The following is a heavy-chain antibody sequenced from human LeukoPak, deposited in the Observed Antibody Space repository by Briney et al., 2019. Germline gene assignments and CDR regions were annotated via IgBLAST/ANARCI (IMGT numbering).Heavy chain of an antibody. J-gene: IGHJ3*02. CDR1: GGSISSGGYY. Sequence: PSETLSLTCTVSGGSISSGGYYWSWIRQHPGKGLEWIGYIYYSGSTYYNPSLKSRVTISVDTSKNQFSLKLSSVTAADTAVYYCARGGYCSGGSCPEDDAFDIWGQGTMVTVSS. CDR3: ARGGYCSGGSCPEDDAFDI. D-gene: IGHD2-15*01. CDR2: IYYSGST. V-gene: IGHV4-31*03.